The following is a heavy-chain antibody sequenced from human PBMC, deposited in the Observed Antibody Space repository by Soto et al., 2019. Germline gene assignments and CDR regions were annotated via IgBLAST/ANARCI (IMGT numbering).Heavy chain of an antibody. CDR1: GGSISSGGYY. Sequence: SETLSLTCTVSGGSISSGGYYWSWIRQHPGKGLEWIGYIYYSGSTYYNPSLKSRVTISVDTSKNQFSLKLSSVTAADTAVYYCVRYCSGGSCDNPYYYYYGMDVWGQGTTVTVSS. D-gene: IGHD2-15*01. CDR3: VRYCSGGSCDNPYYYYYGMDV. V-gene: IGHV4-31*03. J-gene: IGHJ6*02. CDR2: IYYSGST.